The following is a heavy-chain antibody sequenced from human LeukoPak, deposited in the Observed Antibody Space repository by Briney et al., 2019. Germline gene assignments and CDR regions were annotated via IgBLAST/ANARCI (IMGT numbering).Heavy chain of an antibody. Sequence: PGGSLRLSCAASGFTVSSNYMSWVRQAPGKGLEWVSVIYSGGSTYYADSVKGRFTISRDNSKNTLYLQMNSLRAEDTAVYYCARDGYNFFYYFDYWGQGTLVTVSS. CDR2: IYSGGST. CDR3: ARDGYNFFYYFDY. J-gene: IGHJ4*02. V-gene: IGHV3-66*01. CDR1: GFTVSSNY. D-gene: IGHD5-24*01.